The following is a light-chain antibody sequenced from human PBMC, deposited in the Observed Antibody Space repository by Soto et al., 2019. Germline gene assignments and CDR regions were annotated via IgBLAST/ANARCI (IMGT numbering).Light chain of an antibody. Sequence: DIQMTQSPSTLSASVGDRVTITCRASQTITRWMARYQQKPGKAPKLLIYDASTLESGVPSRFSGSRSGTEFTLTISSLQPDDFATYYCRQYNSYSWTFGRGTKVDIK. J-gene: IGKJ1*01. CDR1: QTITRW. CDR2: DAS. V-gene: IGKV1-5*01. CDR3: RQYNSYSWT.